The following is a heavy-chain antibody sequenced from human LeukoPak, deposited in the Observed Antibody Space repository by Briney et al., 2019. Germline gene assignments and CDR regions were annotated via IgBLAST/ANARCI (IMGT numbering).Heavy chain of an antibody. CDR1: GFTFSSYS. CDR2: ISSSGSTI. D-gene: IGHD3-3*01. J-gene: IGHJ4*02. Sequence: GSLRLSCAASGFTFSSYSMNWVRQAPGKGLEWVSYISSSGSTIYYADSVKGRFTISRDNAKNSLYLQMNSLRAEDTAVYYCAREGYDFWSGYSVFDYWGQGTLVTVSS. V-gene: IGHV3-48*04. CDR3: AREGYDFWSGYSVFDY.